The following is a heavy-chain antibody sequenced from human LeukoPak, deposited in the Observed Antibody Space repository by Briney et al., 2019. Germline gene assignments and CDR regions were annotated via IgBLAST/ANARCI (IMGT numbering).Heavy chain of an antibody. J-gene: IGHJ6*03. V-gene: IGHV3-23*01. CDR3: AGAFYGYYYYYYMDV. D-gene: IGHD3-10*01. CDR1: GFTFSNYA. CDR2: IGVNT. Sequence: GGSLTLSCAASGFTFSNYAMSWVRQAPGKGLEWVSAIGVNTYYTDSVKGRFTISRDNSKNTLYLQMNSLRAEDTAVYYCAGAFYGYYYYYYMDVWGKGTTVTVSS.